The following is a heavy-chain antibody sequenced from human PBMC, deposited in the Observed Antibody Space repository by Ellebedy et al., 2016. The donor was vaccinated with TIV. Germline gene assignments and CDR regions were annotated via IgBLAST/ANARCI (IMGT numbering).Heavy chain of an antibody. V-gene: IGHV3-23*01. CDR1: GFTFSTYA. Sequence: GESLKISXTASGFTFSTYALTWVRQAPGQGLEWVSTVTSAGVTYYAESVRGRFTISRDNSGNTLYLQMNSLRAEDTAVYFCAKAQTTFGSARSYYDHRFDCWGQGSLVTVSS. D-gene: IGHD3-10*01. CDR3: AKAQTTFGSARSYYDHRFDC. J-gene: IGHJ4*02. CDR2: VTSAGVT.